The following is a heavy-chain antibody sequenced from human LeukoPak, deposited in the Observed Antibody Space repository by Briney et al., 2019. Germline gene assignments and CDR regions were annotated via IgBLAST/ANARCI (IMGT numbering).Heavy chain of an antibody. CDR1: GFTFSSYS. CDR3: AGGLHQYYFDY. V-gene: IGHV3-21*01. CDR2: ISSSSSYI. D-gene: IGHD5-24*01. Sequence: GGSLRLSCAASGFTFSSYSINWVRQAPGKGLEWVSFISSSSSYIYYADSVKGRFTISRDNAKNSLYLQMNSLRAEDTAVYYCAGGLHQYYFDYWGQGTLVSVSS. J-gene: IGHJ4*02.